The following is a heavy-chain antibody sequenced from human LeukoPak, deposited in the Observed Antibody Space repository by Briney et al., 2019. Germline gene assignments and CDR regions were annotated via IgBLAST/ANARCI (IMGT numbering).Heavy chain of an antibody. J-gene: IGHJ6*02. CDR2: IYYSGST. CDR1: GGSISSYY. V-gene: IGHV4-59*01. Sequence: SETLSLTCTVSGGSISSYYWSWIRQPPGKGPEWIGYIYYSGSTNYNPSLKSRVTISVDTSKNQFSLKLSSVTAADTAVYYCARSIAAAAMDGMDVWGQGTTVTVSS. CDR3: ARSIAAAAMDGMDV. D-gene: IGHD6-13*01.